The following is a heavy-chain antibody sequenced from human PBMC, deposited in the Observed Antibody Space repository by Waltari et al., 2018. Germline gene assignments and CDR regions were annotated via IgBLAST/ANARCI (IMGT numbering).Heavy chain of an antibody. CDR3: ARGPSWEQWLSAFDI. V-gene: IGHV4-38-2*01. D-gene: IGHD6-19*01. Sequence: QVQLQESGPGLVKPSETLSLTCAVSGYSISSGYYWGWIRQPPGKGLEWIGSIYHSGSTYYNPTLKSRVTISVDTSKNQFSLKLSSVTAADTAVYYCARGPSWEQWLSAFDIWGQGTMVTVSS. J-gene: IGHJ3*02. CDR1: GYSISSGYY. CDR2: IYHSGST.